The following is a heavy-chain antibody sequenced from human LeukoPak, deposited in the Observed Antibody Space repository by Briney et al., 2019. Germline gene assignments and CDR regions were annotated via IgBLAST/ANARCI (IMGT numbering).Heavy chain of an antibody. Sequence: SETLSLTCTVSGGSISSGDYYWSWIRQPPGKGLEWIGYIYYSGSTYYNPSLKSRVTISVDTSKNQFSLKLSSVTAADTAVYYCARVGSGSYHPGRIYYFDYWGQGTLVTVSS. CDR3: ARVGSGSYHPGRIYYFDY. D-gene: IGHD3-10*01. CDR2: IYYSGST. J-gene: IGHJ4*02. CDR1: GGSISSGDYY. V-gene: IGHV4-30-4*08.